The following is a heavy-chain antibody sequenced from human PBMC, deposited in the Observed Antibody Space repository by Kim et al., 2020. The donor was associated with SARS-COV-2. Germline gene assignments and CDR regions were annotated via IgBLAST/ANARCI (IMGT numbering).Heavy chain of an antibody. D-gene: IGHD3-22*01. J-gene: IGHJ5*02. CDR2: IYYSGST. Sequence: SETLSLTCTVSGGSISSGGYYCSWIRQHPGKGLEWIGYIYYSGSTYYNPSLKSRVTISVDTSKNQFSLKLSSVTAADTAVYYCARDLGPHYYDSSGYYYDNWFDPWGQGTLVTVSA. CDR1: GGSISSGGYY. CDR3: ARDLGPHYYDSSGYYYDNWFDP. V-gene: IGHV4-31*03.